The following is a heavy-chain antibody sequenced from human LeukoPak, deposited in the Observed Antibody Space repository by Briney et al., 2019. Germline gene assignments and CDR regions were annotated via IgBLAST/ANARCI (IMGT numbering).Heavy chain of an antibody. V-gene: IGHV1-2*02. Sequence: ASVKVSCKASGYTFTGYYMHWVRQAPGQGLEWMGWINPNSGGTNYAQKFQGRVTMTRDTSISTAYMELSRLRSDDTAVYYCAREVVGATWDYYGMDVWGQGTTATVSS. CDR1: GYTFTGYY. J-gene: IGHJ6*02. CDR3: AREVVGATWDYYGMDV. D-gene: IGHD1-26*01. CDR2: INPNSGGT.